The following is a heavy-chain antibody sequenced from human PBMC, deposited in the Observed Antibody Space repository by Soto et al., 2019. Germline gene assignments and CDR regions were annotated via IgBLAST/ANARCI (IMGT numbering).Heavy chain of an antibody. D-gene: IGHD3-22*01. V-gene: IGHV1-69*02. CDR2: IVPILGVT. J-gene: IGHJ4*02. CDR1: GGTFSNYP. CDR3: ARVDRSGYYYF. Sequence: QVQLVQSGAEVKKPGSSVKVSCKVSGGTFSNYPISWVRQAPGQGLEWMGRIVPILGVTDYAQNLQGRVTTSGDKSTSTAYRELSRLRSADTDFYYCARVDRSGYYYFWGQGPLVTVAS.